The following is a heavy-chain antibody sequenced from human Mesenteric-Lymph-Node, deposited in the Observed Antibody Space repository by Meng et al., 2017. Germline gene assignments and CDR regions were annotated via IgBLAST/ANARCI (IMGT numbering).Heavy chain of an antibody. Sequence: GESLKISCAASGFTFSSYAMSWVRQAPGKGLEWVSAISGSVGTYYADSVKGRFTISRDTSKNTLYLQKNSLRAEDTAVYYCVKGIHQHIKPRDGMDVWGQGTTVTVSS. V-gene: IGHV3-23*01. CDR3: VKGIHQHIKPRDGMDV. CDR2: ISGSVGT. CDR1: GFTFSSYA. D-gene: IGHD1-14*01. J-gene: IGHJ6*02.